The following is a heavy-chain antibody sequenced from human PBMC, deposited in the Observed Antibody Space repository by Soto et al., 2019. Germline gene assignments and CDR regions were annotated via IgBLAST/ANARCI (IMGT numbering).Heavy chain of an antibody. CDR1: GFTFSSYG. D-gene: IGHD3-10*01. CDR2: LWYDGSNK. J-gene: IGHJ6*02. V-gene: IGHV3-33*01. CDR3: ARDRGYYYGMDV. Sequence: QVQLVESGGGVVQPGRSLRLSCAASGFTFSSYGMHWVRQAPGKGLEWVAVLWYDGSNKYYADSVKGRFTISRDNSKNTLYLKMNSLRAEDTAVYYCARDRGYYYGMDVWGQGTTVTVSS.